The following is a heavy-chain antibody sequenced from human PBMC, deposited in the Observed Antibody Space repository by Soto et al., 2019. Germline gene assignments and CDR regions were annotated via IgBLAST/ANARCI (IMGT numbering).Heavy chain of an antibody. V-gene: IGHV1-69*04. CDR3: ARDPEGIAVSYYGY. J-gene: IGHJ4*02. D-gene: IGHD6-19*01. CDR2: IIPILGIA. Sequence: GASVKVSCKASGGTFSSYTISWVRQAPGQGLEWMGRIIPILGIANYAQKFQGRVTITADKSTSTAYMELSSLRSEDTAVYYCARDPEGIAVSYYGYWGQGTLVTVSS. CDR1: GGTFSSYT.